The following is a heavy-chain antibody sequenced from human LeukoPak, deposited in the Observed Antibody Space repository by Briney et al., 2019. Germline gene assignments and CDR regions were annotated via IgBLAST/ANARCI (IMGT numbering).Heavy chain of an antibody. CDR3: ARDISDDY. Sequence: GGSLRLSCSASGFTPSSYTMKWVRQATGWGLELVSCIISISPYILYADSAKGRFTISRDNAKNSLYLQMNSLRAEDTAVYYCARDISDDYWGQGTLVTVSS. V-gene: IGHV3-21*01. D-gene: IGHD1-26*01. CDR1: GFTPSSYT. J-gene: IGHJ4*02. CDR2: IISISPYI.